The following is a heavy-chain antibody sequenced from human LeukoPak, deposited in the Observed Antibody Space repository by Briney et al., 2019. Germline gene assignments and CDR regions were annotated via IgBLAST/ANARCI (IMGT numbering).Heavy chain of an antibody. J-gene: IGHJ4*02. CDR2: INHSGST. Sequence: PSETLSLTCAVYGGSFSGYFWSWIRQPPGKGLEWIAEINHSGSTNYNPSLKSRVTISVDTSKNQFSLRLSSVTAADTAVYYCARITYYYDGSGYERIDYWGQGTLVTVSS. D-gene: IGHD3-22*01. V-gene: IGHV4-34*01. CDR3: ARITYYYDGSGYERIDY. CDR1: GGSFSGYF.